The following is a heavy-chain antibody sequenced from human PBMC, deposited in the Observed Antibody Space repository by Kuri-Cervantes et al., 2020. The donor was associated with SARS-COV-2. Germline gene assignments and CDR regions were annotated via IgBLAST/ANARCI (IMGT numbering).Heavy chain of an antibody. CDR3: ARVNWGFDY. D-gene: IGHD7-27*01. CDR1: GGSFSGYY. J-gene: IGHJ4*02. V-gene: IGHV4-34*01. CDR2: INHSGST. Sequence: LTLSCAVYGGSFSGYYWSWIRQPPGQGLEWIGEINHSGSTNYNPSLKSRVTMSVDTSKNQFSLKLSSVTAADTAVYYCARVNWGFDYWGQGTLVTVSS.